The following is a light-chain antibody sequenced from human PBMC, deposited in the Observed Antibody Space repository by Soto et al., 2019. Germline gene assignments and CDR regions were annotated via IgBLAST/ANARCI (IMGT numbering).Light chain of an antibody. CDR2: AAS. V-gene: IGKV1-39*01. Sequence: DIQMTQSPSTLSASVGDRVTITCRASQSIDSWLAWYQYKPGKAPKLLIYAASTLQSGVPSRFSGSGSGTDFTLTISSLQPEDFATYYCQQSYSTPLTFGGGTKVDIK. CDR3: QQSYSTPLT. J-gene: IGKJ4*01. CDR1: QSIDSW.